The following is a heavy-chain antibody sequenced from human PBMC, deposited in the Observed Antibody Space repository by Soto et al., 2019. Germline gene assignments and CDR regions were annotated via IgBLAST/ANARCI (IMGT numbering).Heavy chain of an antibody. J-gene: IGHJ3*01. CDR2: INCGNGNT. Sequence: GASVKVSCKASGYSFTSYAIKWVRQAPGQGLEWMGWINCGNGNTKYSQKLQGRLTISSDTSATTAYMELTSLRSEDTAVYFCAREHDSWSLYAFDLWGQETMVTVSS. CDR1: GYSFTSYA. V-gene: IGHV1-3*01. CDR3: AREHDSWSLYAFDL. D-gene: IGHD3-3*01.